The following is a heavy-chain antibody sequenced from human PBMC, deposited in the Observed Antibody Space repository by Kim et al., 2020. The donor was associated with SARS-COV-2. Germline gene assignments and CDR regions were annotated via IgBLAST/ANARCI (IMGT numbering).Heavy chain of an antibody. CDR3: AKVTGTTLRRAWFDP. V-gene: IGHV3-23*01. CDR1: GFTFGSSA. D-gene: IGHD1-7*01. J-gene: IGHJ5*02. Sequence: GGSLRLSCAASGFTFGSSAITWVRQAPGKGLEWVSSISGSGDTTYYADSVKGRFTISRDNSKNTLYLQIHSLRAEDTAVYYCAKVTGTTLRRAWFDPWG. CDR2: ISGSGDTT.